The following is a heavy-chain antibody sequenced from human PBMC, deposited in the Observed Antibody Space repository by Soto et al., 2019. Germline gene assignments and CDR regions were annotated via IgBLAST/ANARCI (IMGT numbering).Heavy chain of an antibody. CDR1: GFTFSSYS. V-gene: IGHV3-48*01. J-gene: IGHJ4*02. CDR3: ARGRGYCGGTNCYLDY. D-gene: IGHD2-21*01. CDR2: ISSSSSTI. Sequence: PGGSLRLSCAASGFTFSSYSMNWVRQAPGKGLEWVSYISSSSSTIYYADSVKGRFTISRDNAKNSLYLQMNSLRGEDTAVYYCARGRGYCGGTNCYLDYWGQGALVTVSS.